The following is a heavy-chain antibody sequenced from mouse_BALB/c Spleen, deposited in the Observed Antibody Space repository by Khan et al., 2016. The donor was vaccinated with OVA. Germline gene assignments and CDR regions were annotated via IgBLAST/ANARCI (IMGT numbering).Heavy chain of an antibody. J-gene: IGHJ3*01. D-gene: IGHD2-14*01. CDR3: ARSGYDYFAY. CDR2: IYPGDGDT. Sequence: QVQLKESGAELVRPGSSVKISCKASGYAFSIYWMNWVKQRPGQGLEWIGQIYPGDGDTSFNGKFRGKATLTADKSSSTAYMQLSSLTSEDSAVYFCARSGYDYFAYWGQGTLVTVSA. V-gene: IGHV1-80*01. CDR1: GYAFSIYW.